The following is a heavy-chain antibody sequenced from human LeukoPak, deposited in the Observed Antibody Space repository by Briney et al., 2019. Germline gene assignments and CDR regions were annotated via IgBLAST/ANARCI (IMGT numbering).Heavy chain of an antibody. D-gene: IGHD2-15*01. J-gene: IGHJ4*02. V-gene: IGHV4-34*01. CDR1: GGSFSGYY. CDR3: ARGGGLVAATPYYFGY. CDR2: INYSGST. Sequence: SETLSLTCAVYGGSFSGYYWSWIRQPPGKGLEWIGEINYSGSTNYNPSLKSRVTTSVDTSKNQFFLKLSSVTAADTAVYYCARGGGLVAATPYYFGYWGQGTLVTVSS.